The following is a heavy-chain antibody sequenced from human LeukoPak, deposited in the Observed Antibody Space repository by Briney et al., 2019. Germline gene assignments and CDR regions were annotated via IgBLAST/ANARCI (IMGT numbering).Heavy chain of an antibody. CDR2: IYHSGST. Sequence: PSETLSLTCGVSGYSISSGYYWGWIRQPPGKGLEWIGSIYHSGSTYYNPSLKSRVTISVDTPKNQFSLKLSSVTAADTAVYYCARNHSSGWFDYWGQGTLVTVSS. J-gene: IGHJ4*02. CDR1: GYSISSGYY. V-gene: IGHV4-38-2*01. D-gene: IGHD6-19*01. CDR3: ARNHSSGWFDY.